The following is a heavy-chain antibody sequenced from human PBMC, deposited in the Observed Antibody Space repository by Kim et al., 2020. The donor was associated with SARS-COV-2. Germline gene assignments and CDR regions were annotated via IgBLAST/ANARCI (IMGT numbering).Heavy chain of an antibody. CDR2: IWYDGSNK. Sequence: GGSLRLSCAASGFTFSSYGMHWVRQAPGKGLEWVAVIWYDGSNKYYADSVKGRFTISRDNSKNTLYLQMNSLRAEDTAVYYCARVAPSYYYGSGSYYGMDVWGQGTTVTV. J-gene: IGHJ6*02. CDR1: GFTFSSYG. CDR3: ARVAPSYYYGSGSYYGMDV. D-gene: IGHD3-10*01. V-gene: IGHV3-33*01.